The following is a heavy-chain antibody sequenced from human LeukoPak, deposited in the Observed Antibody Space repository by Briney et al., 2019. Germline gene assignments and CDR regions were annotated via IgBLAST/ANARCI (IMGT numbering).Heavy chain of an antibody. CDR2: IAYDEINT. CDR1: GFTFSNYG. J-gene: IGHJ4*02. V-gene: IGHV3-30*18. D-gene: IGHD2-2*01. Sequence: GGSLRLSCAASGFTFSNYGMHWVRQAPGKGLEWVAVIAYDEINTNHADSVKGRFTVSRDNSKKTLFLQMNSLRAEDTAVYYSAKADCGSTSCHPDYWGQGTLVTVSS. CDR3: AKADCGSTSCHPDY.